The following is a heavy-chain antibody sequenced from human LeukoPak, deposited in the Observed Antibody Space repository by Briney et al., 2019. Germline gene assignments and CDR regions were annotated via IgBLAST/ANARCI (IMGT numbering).Heavy chain of an antibody. D-gene: IGHD6-6*01. CDR2: IYYSGST. J-gene: IGHJ4*02. V-gene: IGHV4-59*01. CDR1: GCSISSYY. Sequence: SETLSLTCTVSGCSISSYYWSWIRQPPGKGLEWIGYIYYSGSTNYNPSLKSRVTISVDTSKNQFSLKLSSVTAADTAVYYCARGSIAALGYWGQGTLVTVSS. CDR3: ARGSIAALGY.